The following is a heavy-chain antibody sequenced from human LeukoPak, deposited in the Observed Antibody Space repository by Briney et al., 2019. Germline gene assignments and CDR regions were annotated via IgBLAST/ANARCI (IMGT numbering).Heavy chain of an antibody. CDR2: IYYSGST. CDR3: ARRLASGGSNYYFDY. D-gene: IGHD2-8*02. Sequence: SETLSLTCSVSGGSTSSRSCYWGWIRQPPGTRLEWIGTIYYSGSTYYSPSLKSRVTISIDTSTNQFSLKLSSVTAADTAVYYCARRLASGGSNYYFDYWGQGILVTVSS. CDR1: GGSTSSRSCY. V-gene: IGHV4-39*01. J-gene: IGHJ4*02.